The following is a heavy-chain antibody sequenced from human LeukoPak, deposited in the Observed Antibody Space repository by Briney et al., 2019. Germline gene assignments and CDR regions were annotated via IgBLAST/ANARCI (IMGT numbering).Heavy chain of an antibody. CDR1: GFTFTDYY. V-gene: IGHV3-11*04. CDR2: ISGDGTTV. D-gene: IGHD3-10*01. Sequence: GGSVRLSCAASGFTFTDYYMSWVRQAPGKGLEWVSYISGDGTTVHYSDSVKGRFTVSRDNAKNSLSLQMNSLRAEDTATYYCARQDFYYSSGYWGQGTLVTVSS. CDR3: ARQDFYYSSGY. J-gene: IGHJ4*02.